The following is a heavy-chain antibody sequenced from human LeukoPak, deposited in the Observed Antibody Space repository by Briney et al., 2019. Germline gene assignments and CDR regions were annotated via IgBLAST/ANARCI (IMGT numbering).Heavy chain of an antibody. V-gene: IGHV4-39*01. CDR1: GGSISSSSYY. Sequence: SETLSLTCTVSGGSISSSSYYWGWIRQPPGKGLEWIGSIYYSGSTYYNPSLKSRVTISVDTSKNQFSLKLSSVTAADTAVYYCARATYYGSGRPYYFDYWGQGTLVTVSS. D-gene: IGHD3-10*01. J-gene: IGHJ4*02. CDR3: ARATYYGSGRPYYFDY. CDR2: IYYSGST.